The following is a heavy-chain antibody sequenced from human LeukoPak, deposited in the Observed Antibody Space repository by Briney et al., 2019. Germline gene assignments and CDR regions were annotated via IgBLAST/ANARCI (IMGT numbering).Heavy chain of an antibody. CDR1: GYTFTDYY. J-gene: IGHJ4*02. D-gene: IGHD7-27*01. Sequence: ASVKISCKVSGYTFTDYYMHWVQQAPGKGLEWMGLVDPEDGETIYAEKFQSRVTITADTSTDTAYMELSSLRSEDTAVYYCATDPILTGDDYWGQGTLVTVSS. CDR2: VDPEDGET. CDR3: ATDPILTGDDY. V-gene: IGHV1-69-2*01.